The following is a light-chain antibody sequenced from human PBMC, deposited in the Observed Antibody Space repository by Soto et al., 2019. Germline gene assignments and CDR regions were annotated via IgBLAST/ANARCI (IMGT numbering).Light chain of an antibody. CDR1: QSVSSN. CDR3: QQYNNWPPIT. CDR2: GAS. Sequence: EIVMAQSPATLSVSPGERATLSCRASQSVSSNLAWYQQKPGQAPRPLISGASTRATGIPARFSGSGSGTEFTLTISSLQSEDFAVYYCQQYNNWPPITFGQGTRLEIK. J-gene: IGKJ5*01. V-gene: IGKV3-15*01.